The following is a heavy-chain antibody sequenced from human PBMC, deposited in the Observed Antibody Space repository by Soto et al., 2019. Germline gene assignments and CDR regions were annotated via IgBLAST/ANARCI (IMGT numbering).Heavy chain of an antibody. D-gene: IGHD4-4*01. CDR1: GGSISSSSYY. CDR2: IYYSGST. Sequence: SETLSLTCTVSGGSISSSSYYWGWIRQPPGKGLEWIGSIYYSGSTYYNPSLKSRVTISVDTSKNQFSLKLSSVTAADTAVYYCARKMTTVTHCDYWGQGTLVTVS. J-gene: IGHJ4*02. CDR3: ARKMTTVTHCDY. V-gene: IGHV4-39*01.